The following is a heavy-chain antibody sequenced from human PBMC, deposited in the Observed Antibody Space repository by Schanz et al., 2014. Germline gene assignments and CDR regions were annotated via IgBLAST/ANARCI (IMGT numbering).Heavy chain of an antibody. J-gene: IGHJ4*02. CDR2: VYYSGST. CDR3: ARDRGTGERYFDH. Sequence: QVQLQESGPGLMRPSETLSLTCTVAGASTRGYYWTWIRRTPQHGLQWIGYVYYSGSTSYNPSLESGVSISLDTATNQFFLRLHSVTAADTGVYYSARDRGTGERYFDHWGQGILVTVSS. V-gene: IGHV4-59*01. D-gene: IGHD1-1*01. CDR1: GASTRGYY.